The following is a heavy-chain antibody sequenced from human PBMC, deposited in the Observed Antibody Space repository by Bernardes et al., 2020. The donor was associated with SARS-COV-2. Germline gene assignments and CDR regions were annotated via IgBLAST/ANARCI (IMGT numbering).Heavy chain of an antibody. J-gene: IGHJ5*02. CDR1: GFTFDDYA. CDR2: INWNSGSI. D-gene: IGHD3-16*01. Sequence: GGSLRLSCAASGFTFDDYAMHWVRQAPGKGLEWLSGINWNSGSIAYADSVKGRFTISRDNAKNSLYLQMNSLRAEDTALYYCVKDIKGGEVVPELDLWGQGTLVTVSS. CDR3: VKDIKGGEVVPELDL. V-gene: IGHV3-9*01.